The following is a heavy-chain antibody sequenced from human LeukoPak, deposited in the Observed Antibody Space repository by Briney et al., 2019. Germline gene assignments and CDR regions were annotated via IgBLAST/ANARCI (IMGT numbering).Heavy chain of an antibody. V-gene: IGHV3-21*01. D-gene: IGHD3-3*02. J-gene: IGHJ4*02. CDR1: GFTFSSYA. Sequence: NPGGSLRLSCAASGFTFSSYAMSWVRQAPGKGLEWVSSISSSSSYIYYADSVKGRFTISRDNAKNSLYLQMNSLRAEDTAVYYCARGGGPLGSNWGQGTLVTVSS. CDR3: ARGGGPLGSN. CDR2: ISSSSSYI.